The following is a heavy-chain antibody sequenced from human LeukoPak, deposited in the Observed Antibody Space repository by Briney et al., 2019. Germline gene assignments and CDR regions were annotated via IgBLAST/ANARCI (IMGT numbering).Heavy chain of an antibody. J-gene: IGHJ6*02. CDR3: ARRNAMDV. V-gene: IGHV3-7*03. CDR1: GFTFSNYW. Sequence: GGSLRLSCAASGFTFSNYWMTWVRQAPGKGLEWVANINQDGSERYYVDSVKGRFTISRDDAKSSLYLQMNSLRAEDTAVYYCARRNAMDVWGQGTTVIVFS. CDR2: INQDGSER.